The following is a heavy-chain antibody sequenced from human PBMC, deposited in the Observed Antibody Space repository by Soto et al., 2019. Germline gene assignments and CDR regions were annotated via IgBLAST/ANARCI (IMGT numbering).Heavy chain of an antibody. Sequence: SETLSLTCTVSGGSISSSSYYWGWIRQPPGKGLEWIGSIYYSGSTYYNLSLKSRVTISVDTSKNQFSLKLSSVTAADTAVFYCARHTRREQSAFXIWGQVTLVTVSS. D-gene: IGHD1-26*01. J-gene: IGHJ3*02. CDR2: IYYSGST. CDR1: GGSISSSSYY. CDR3: ARHTRREQSAFXI. V-gene: IGHV4-39*01.